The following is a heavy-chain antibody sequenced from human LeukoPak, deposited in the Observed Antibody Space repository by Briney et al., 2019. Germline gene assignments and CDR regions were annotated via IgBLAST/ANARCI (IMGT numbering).Heavy chain of an antibody. CDR2: ISGSGVST. Sequence: GGTLRLSCAASGFNFSNYGMSWVRQAPGKGLEWVSVISGSGVSTYYADSVKGRFTISRDNFKNTLYLQMNSLRAEDTAVYYCAKGRIVGATSVDYWGQGTLVTVSS. V-gene: IGHV3-23*01. J-gene: IGHJ4*02. CDR1: GFNFSNYG. D-gene: IGHD1-26*01. CDR3: AKGRIVGATSVDY.